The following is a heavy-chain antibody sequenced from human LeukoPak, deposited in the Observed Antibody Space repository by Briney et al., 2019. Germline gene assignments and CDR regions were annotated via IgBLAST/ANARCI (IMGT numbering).Heavy chain of an antibody. V-gene: IGHV4-59*01. CDR3: ARVVFGIFHYFDY. J-gene: IGHJ4*02. CDR2: IYYSGST. Sequence: PSETLSLTCTVSGGSISSYYWSWIRQPPGKGLEWIGYIYYSGSTNYNPSLKSRVTISVDTSKNQFSLKLSSVTAADTAVYYCARVVFGIFHYFDYWGQGTLVTVSS. CDR1: GGSISSYY. D-gene: IGHD2-15*01.